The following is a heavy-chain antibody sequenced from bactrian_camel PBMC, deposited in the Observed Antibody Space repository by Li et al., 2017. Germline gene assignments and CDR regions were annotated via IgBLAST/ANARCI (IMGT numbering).Heavy chain of an antibody. CDR2: IYTGLGIT. Sequence: HVQLVESGGGQVQAGGSLILSCVASGNIYSAYCMGWFRKVPGKGLEGVATIYTGLGITSEADSVKGRFDISYDHAENTLYLRMNSLKPEDSAMYYCALDICDADYSEYATTTGEGTQVTVS. CDR1: GNIYSAYC. V-gene: IGHV3S1*01. D-gene: IGHD4*01. J-gene: IGHJ4*01.